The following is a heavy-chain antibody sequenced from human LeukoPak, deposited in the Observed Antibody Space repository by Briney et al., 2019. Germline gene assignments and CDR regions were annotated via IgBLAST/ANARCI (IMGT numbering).Heavy chain of an antibody. CDR1: GYTFTGYY. Sequence: ASVKVSCKASGYTFTGYYMHWVRQAPGQGLEWMGWINPNSGGTNYAQKFQGRVTMTRDTSISTAYMELSRLRSDDTAVYYRARDLDYYDSSGYYSLNYWGQGTLVTVSS. CDR3: ARDLDYYDSSGYYSLNY. CDR2: INPNSGGT. J-gene: IGHJ4*02. D-gene: IGHD3-22*01. V-gene: IGHV1-2*02.